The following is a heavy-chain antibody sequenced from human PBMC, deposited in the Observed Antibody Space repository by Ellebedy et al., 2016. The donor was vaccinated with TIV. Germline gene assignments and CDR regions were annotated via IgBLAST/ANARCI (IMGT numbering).Heavy chain of an antibody. CDR2: ISSSSDYI. CDR3: VKSGESSYYFDY. D-gene: IGHD3-10*01. Sequence: GGSLRLSXVASGFSFISYSMNWVRQAPGKGLEWDSSISSSSDYIYYADSVKGRFTISRDNAQNALFLQMNSLRAEDTAVFYCVKSGESSYYFDYWGQGILVTVSS. CDR1: GFSFISYS. V-gene: IGHV3-21*01. J-gene: IGHJ4*02.